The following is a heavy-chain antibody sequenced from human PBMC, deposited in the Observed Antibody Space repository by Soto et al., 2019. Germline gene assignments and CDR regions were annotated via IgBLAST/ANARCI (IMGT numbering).Heavy chain of an antibody. D-gene: IGHD6-6*01. CDR1: GFTFSSYA. V-gene: IGHV3-23*01. CDR2: ISGSDGST. J-gene: IGHJ4*02. CDR3: AKGEYSSSLTNTYYFDY. Sequence: GGSLRLSCAASGFTFSSYAMSWVRQAPGKGLEWVSAISGSDGSTYYADSVKGRFTISRDNSKNTLYLQMNSLRAEDTAVYYCAKGEYSSSLTNTYYFDYWGQGTLVTVSS.